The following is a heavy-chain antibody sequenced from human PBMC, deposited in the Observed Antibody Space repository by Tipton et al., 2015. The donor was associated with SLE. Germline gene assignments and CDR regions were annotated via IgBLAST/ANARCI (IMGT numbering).Heavy chain of an antibody. CDR3: ARGAPPYGSGTMGGYFDY. Sequence: QVQLVQSGGGVVQPGRSLRLSCAASGFTFSSYAMHWVRQAPGKGLEWVAVITYDGNNKYYADSVKGRFTISRDTSKITLYLQLNSLRAEDTAVYCCARGAPPYGSGTMGGYFDYWGQGTLVTVSS. V-gene: IGHV3-30*04. CDR2: ITYDGNNK. D-gene: IGHD3-10*01. CDR1: GFTFSSYA. J-gene: IGHJ4*02.